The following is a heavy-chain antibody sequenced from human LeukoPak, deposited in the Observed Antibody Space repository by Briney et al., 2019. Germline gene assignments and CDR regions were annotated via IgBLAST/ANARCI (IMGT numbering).Heavy chain of an antibody. CDR1: GFIFDTHT. V-gene: IGHV3-23*01. Sequence: GRSLRLSCTASGFIFDTHTLTWVRQAPGKGLEWVASISGSGDSTNYADSVKGRFTISRDNSKSTLYLQMNSLRAEDTAVYYCAREHSSSCPENWGQGTLVTVSS. D-gene: IGHD6-13*01. CDR3: AREHSSSCPEN. CDR2: ISGSGDST. J-gene: IGHJ4*02.